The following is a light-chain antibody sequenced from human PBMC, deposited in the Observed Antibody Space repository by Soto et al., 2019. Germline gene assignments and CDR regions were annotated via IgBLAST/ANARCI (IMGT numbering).Light chain of an antibody. Sequence: EIVLTQSPGTLSLSPGERATLSCRASQNVRSNYLAWYQQKPGQSPRLLLFGASSRATGIPDRFSGSGSGTDFSLTISRLEPEDFALYYCQQYGSSPLTFGQGTKVEI. CDR3: QQYGSSPLT. CDR2: GAS. V-gene: IGKV3-20*01. J-gene: IGKJ2*01. CDR1: QNVRSNY.